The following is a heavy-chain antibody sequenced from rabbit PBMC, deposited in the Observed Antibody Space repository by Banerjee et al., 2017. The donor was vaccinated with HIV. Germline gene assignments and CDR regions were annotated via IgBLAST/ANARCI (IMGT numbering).Heavy chain of an antibody. Sequence: QSLEESGGDLVQPGASLTLTCTASGFDFSSNAMCWVRQAPGKGLEWIACIYGSSSGSTWYASWAKGRFTISKTSSTTATLQMTSLTAADTATYFCARYHYTAGWDFNLLGPGTLVTVS. J-gene: IGHJ4*01. D-gene: IGHD4-1*01. CDR3: ARYHYTAGWDFNL. V-gene: IGHV1S40*01. CDR2: IYGSSSGST. CDR1: GFDFSSNA.